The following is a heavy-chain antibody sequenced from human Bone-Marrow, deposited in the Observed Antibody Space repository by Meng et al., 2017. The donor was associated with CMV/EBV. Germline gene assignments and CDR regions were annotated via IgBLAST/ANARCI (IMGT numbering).Heavy chain of an antibody. CDR2: IKYDGSET. V-gene: IGHV3-7*01. J-gene: IGHJ4*02. CDR3: ARENYFAY. Sequence: ETLSLTCAASGFNFAGYWMTWVRQAPGKGLEWVANIKYDGSETSYVGSVKGRFTISRDNAKNSLYLQMNNLRAEDTAVYYCARENYFAYWGPGYRVTGSS. CDR1: GFNFAGYW.